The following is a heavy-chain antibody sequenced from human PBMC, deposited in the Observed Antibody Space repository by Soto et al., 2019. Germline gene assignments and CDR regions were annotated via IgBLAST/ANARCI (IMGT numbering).Heavy chain of an antibody. CDR2: ISSSSSTI. Sequence: EVQLVESGGGLVQPGGSLGLSCAASGFTFSSYSMNWVRQAPGKGLEWVSYISSSSSTIYYADSVKGRFIISRDNAKNSLYLQMNSLRDEDTAVYYCARAVRITMTGGAFDIWGQGTMVTVSS. CDR3: ARAVRITMTGGAFDI. J-gene: IGHJ3*02. CDR1: GFTFSSYS. V-gene: IGHV3-48*02. D-gene: IGHD3-22*01.